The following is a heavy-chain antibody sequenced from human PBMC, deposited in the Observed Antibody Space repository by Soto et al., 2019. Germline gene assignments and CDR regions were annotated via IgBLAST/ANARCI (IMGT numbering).Heavy chain of an antibody. D-gene: IGHD3-22*01. Sequence: QVQLQESGPGLVKPSQTLSLTCTVSGGSISSGDYYWSWIRQPPGKGLEWIGYIYYSGSTYYNPSLKSRVTISVDTSKNQFSLKLSSVTAADTAVYYCASQTYYYDSSGSPGVGWGQGTLVTVSS. CDR2: IYYSGST. V-gene: IGHV4-30-4*01. CDR3: ASQTYYYDSSGSPGVG. J-gene: IGHJ4*02. CDR1: GGSISSGDYY.